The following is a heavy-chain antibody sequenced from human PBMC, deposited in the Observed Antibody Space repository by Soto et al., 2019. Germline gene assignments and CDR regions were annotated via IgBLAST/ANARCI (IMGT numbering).Heavy chain of an antibody. D-gene: IGHD1-1*01. CDR3: AKSVYNWNDGFFDY. CDR1: GFTFSSYA. Sequence: GGSLRLSCAASGFTFSSYAMSWVRQAPRKGLEWVSAISGSGGSTYYADSVKGRFTISRDNSKNTLYLQMNSLRAEDTAVYYCAKSVYNWNDGFFDYWGQGTLVTVSS. J-gene: IGHJ4*02. CDR2: ISGSGGST. V-gene: IGHV3-23*01.